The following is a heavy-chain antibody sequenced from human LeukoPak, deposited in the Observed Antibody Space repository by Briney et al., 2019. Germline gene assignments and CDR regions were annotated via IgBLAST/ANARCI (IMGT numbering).Heavy chain of an antibody. CDR3: ARGVTAFDF. V-gene: IGHV4-59*01. CDR2: INRSGGT. Sequence: PSETLSLTCAVSGGSISTYYWSWIRQPPGKGLEWIGYINRSGGTNSNPSLKSRLTMSVDTSKNQFSLKLNSVTAADTAVYYCARGVTAFDFWGQGTLVTVSS. J-gene: IGHJ4*02. D-gene: IGHD3-10*01. CDR1: GGSISTYY.